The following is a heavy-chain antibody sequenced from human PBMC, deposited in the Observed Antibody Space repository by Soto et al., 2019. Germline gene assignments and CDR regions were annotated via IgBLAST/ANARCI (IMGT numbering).Heavy chain of an antibody. CDR2: IYYSGST. V-gene: IGHV4-59*01. J-gene: IGHJ5*02. D-gene: IGHD6-25*01. CDR3: ARPHGGSSGWDNWFDP. CDR1: GGSISSYY. Sequence: SETLSLTCTVSGGSISSYYWSWIRQPPGKGLEWIGYIYYSGSTNYNPSLKSRVTISVDTSKNQFSLKLSSVTAADTAVYFCARPHGGSSGWDNWFDPWGQGTLVTVSS.